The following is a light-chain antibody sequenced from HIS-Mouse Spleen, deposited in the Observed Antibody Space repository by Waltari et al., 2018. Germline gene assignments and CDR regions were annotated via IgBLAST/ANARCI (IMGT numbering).Light chain of an antibody. J-gene: IGKJ2*01. CDR1: QSVSSSD. Sequence: EIVLTQSPGTLSLSPGERATLSCRPIQSVSSSDLSWYQQKPGQAPRLRIDGASSRATGIPDRFSGSGSGTDFTLTISRLEPEDFAVYYCQQYGSSSYTGGQGTKLEIK. CDR3: QQYGSSSYT. V-gene: IGKV3-20*01. CDR2: GAS.